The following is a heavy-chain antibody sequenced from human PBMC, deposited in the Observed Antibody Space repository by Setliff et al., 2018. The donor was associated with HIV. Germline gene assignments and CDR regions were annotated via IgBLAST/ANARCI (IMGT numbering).Heavy chain of an antibody. V-gene: IGHV4-4*08. Sequence: SETLSLTCVVSDDSFTNYDWTWIRQSPGKALEWIGYISSSGTTNYNPSLKSRVTISIDTSKNRFSLQLTSVTAADTAVYYCVNPSGAMGDFDSWGQGTLVTVSS. CDR1: DDSFTNYD. D-gene: IGHD3-16*01. CDR2: ISSSGTT. J-gene: IGHJ4*02. CDR3: VNPSGAMGDFDS.